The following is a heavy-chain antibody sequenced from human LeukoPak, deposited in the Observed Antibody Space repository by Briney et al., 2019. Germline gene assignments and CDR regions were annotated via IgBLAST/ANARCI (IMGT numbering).Heavy chain of an antibody. J-gene: IGHJ6*02. V-gene: IGHV1-69*04. CDR1: GGTFSSYA. CDR2: IIPILGIA. CDR3: ARIRVSSYYGMDI. D-gene: IGHD2/OR15-2a*01. Sequence: VASVKVSCKASGGTFSSYAISWVRQAPGQGLEWMGRIIPILGIANYAQKFQGRVTITADKSTSTAYMELSSLRSEDTAVYYCARIRVSSYYGMDIWGQGTTVTVSS.